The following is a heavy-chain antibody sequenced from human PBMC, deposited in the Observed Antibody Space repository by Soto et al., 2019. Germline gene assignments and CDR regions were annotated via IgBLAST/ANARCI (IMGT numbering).Heavy chain of an antibody. V-gene: IGHV3-21*06. D-gene: IGHD3-10*01. J-gene: IGHJ4*02. CDR1: GFTFSSYS. CDR3: ARDLGAFNYGSAYFDY. CDR2: ISSSSSYI. Sequence: GGSLRLSCAASGFTFSSYSMNWVRQAPGKGLEWVSSISSSSSYIYYADSVKGRFTISRDNAKNVLYLQMNSLRAEDTAVYYCARDLGAFNYGSAYFDYWGQGTPVTVSS.